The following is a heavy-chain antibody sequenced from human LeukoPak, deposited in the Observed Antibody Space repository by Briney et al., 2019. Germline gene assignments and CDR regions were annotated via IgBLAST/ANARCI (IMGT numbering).Heavy chain of an antibody. Sequence: ASVKVSCKASGYTFTTYHINWVRQATGQGLEWMGWMNPNSGDTGYAQEFQGRVTLTRDTSTSTAYMELTNLRSEDTAVYYCARVGGSTGQLYYYYYYMDVWGKGTTVTISS. J-gene: IGHJ6*03. V-gene: IGHV1-8*03. CDR2: MNPNSGDT. CDR1: GYTFTTYH. CDR3: ARVGGSTGQLYYYYYYMDV. D-gene: IGHD6-6*01.